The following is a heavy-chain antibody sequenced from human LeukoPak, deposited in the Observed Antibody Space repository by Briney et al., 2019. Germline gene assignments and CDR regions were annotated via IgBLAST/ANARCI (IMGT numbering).Heavy chain of an antibody. J-gene: IGHJ4*02. D-gene: IGHD3-3*01. CDR3: TRATRISIFGVQYYFDY. Sequence: GGSLRLSRSTSGFTFGDYALTWVRQAPGKGLQWVSFIRSKTHGGTTDYAASVKGRFTISRDDSKSVAYLQMDSLKTEDTAVYYCTRATRISIFGVQYYFDYWGQGTLVTVSS. CDR2: IRSKTHGGTT. CDR1: GFTFGDYA. V-gene: IGHV3-49*04.